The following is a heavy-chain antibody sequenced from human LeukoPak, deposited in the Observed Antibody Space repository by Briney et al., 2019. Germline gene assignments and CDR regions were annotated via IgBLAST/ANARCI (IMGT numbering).Heavy chain of an antibody. Sequence: PSETLSLTCTVSGYSISSGYYWSWIRQPPGEGLEWIGEINHSGSTNYNPSLKSRVTISVDTSKNQFSLKLSSVTAADTAVYYCARGGNTWRGYSGYDRGHNWFDPWGQGTLVTVSS. J-gene: IGHJ5*02. V-gene: IGHV4-38-2*02. CDR1: GYSISSGYY. CDR3: ARGGNTWRGYSGYDRGHNWFDP. CDR2: INHSGST. D-gene: IGHD5-12*01.